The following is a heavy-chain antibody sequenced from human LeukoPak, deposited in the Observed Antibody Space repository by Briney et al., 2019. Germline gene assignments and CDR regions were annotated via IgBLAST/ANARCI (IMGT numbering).Heavy chain of an antibody. CDR2: ISAYNGNT. V-gene: IGHV1-18*01. CDR3: AVVVITLGWFDP. CDR1: GFTFTSYG. D-gene: IGHD3-22*01. J-gene: IGHJ5*02. Sequence: GGSLRLSCAASGFTFTSYGISWVRQAPGQGLEWMGWISAYNGNTNYAQKLQGRVTMTTDTSTSTAYMELRSLRSDDTAVYYCAVVVITLGWFDPWGQGTLVTVSS.